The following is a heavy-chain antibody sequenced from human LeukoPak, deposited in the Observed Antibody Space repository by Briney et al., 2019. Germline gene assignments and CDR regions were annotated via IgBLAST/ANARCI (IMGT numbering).Heavy chain of an antibody. CDR1: GGSFSGYY. Sequence: SETLSLTCAVYGGSFSGYYWSWIRQPPGKGLEWIGEINHSGSTNYNPSLMSRVTISVDTSKNQFSLKLSSVTAADTAVYYCARGPPGIQLWYYFDYWGQGTLVTVSS. J-gene: IGHJ4*02. V-gene: IGHV4-34*01. CDR3: ARGPPGIQLWYYFDY. CDR2: INHSGST. D-gene: IGHD5-18*01.